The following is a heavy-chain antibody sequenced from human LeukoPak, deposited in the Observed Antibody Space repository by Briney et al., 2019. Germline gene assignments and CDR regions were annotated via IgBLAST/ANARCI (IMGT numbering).Heavy chain of an antibody. CDR1: GFTFSGSA. D-gene: IGHD5-24*01. Sequence: PGGSLRLSCAASGFTFSGSAKHWVRQASGKGLEWIGRIRSKANSYATAYAASVKGRFTISRDDSKNTAYLQMNSLKPEDTAVYYCTSRDGYNGDLDYWGQGTLVTVSS. J-gene: IGHJ4*02. V-gene: IGHV3-73*01. CDR2: IRSKANSYAT. CDR3: TSRDGYNGDLDY.